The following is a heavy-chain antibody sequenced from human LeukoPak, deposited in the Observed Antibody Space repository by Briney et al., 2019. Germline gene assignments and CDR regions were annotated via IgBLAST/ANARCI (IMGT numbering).Heavy chain of an antibody. Sequence: ETLSLTCTVSGASLISYYWNWVRQAPGKGLEWVSTISGSGGHTYYADSVKGRFTISRDNSKNTLFLQMNSLRVEDTAVYYCAKPMVTAILYFDYWGQGALVTVSS. V-gene: IGHV3-23*01. CDR1: GASLISYY. CDR3: AKPMVTAILYFDY. D-gene: IGHD2-21*02. J-gene: IGHJ4*02. CDR2: ISGSGGHT.